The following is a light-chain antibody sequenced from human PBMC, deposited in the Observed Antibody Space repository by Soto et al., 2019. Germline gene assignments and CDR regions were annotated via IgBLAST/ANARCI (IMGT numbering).Light chain of an antibody. CDR3: QQFKRGTWT. J-gene: IGKJ1*01. V-gene: IGKV1-5*01. CDR1: QSISSW. Sequence: GDIVTISCRAIQSISSWFAWYQHKPRKAPKLLIDDASSLESGVPSRFSGSGSGTEFTLTISSLQPEYFANYFCQQFKRGTWTFGQGTKVDIK. CDR2: DAS.